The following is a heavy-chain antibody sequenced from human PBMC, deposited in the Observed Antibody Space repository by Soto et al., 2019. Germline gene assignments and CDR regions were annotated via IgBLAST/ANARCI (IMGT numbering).Heavy chain of an antibody. CDR2: INNGGGT. J-gene: IGHJ4*02. CDR1: GYTFTSNFY. CDR3: ATSSDWSPLLDY. D-gene: IGHD6-19*01. V-gene: IGHV1-2*02. Sequence: GASVKVSCKASGYTFTSNFYLHWVRQAPGQRPEWMGWINNGGGTIYAQKFQGRLTMTRDTSITTAYMELSRLSSDDTAFYYCATSSDWSPLLDYWGQGTLVTVSS.